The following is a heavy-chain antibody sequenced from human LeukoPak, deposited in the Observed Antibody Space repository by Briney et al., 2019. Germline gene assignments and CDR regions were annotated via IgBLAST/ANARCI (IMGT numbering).Heavy chain of an antibody. CDR3: ARAPWNVNCFDP. D-gene: IGHD1-1*01. CDR2: IIPILGIA. Sequence: SVKVSCKASGGTFSSYTISWVRQAPGQGLEWMGRIIPILGIANYAQKFQGRVTITADKSTSPAYQELSSLRSEHTAVYYCARAPWNVNCFDPWGQGTLVTVSS. J-gene: IGHJ5*02. CDR1: GGTFSSYT. V-gene: IGHV1-69*02.